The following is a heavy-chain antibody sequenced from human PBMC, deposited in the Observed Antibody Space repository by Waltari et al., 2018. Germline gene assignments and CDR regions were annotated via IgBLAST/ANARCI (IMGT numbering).Heavy chain of an antibody. J-gene: IGHJ4*02. V-gene: IGHV3-74*01. CDR3: VRDFGGNLDS. D-gene: IGHD2-15*01. CDR1: RFTVSRYW. Sequence: EVQVVESGGGLVQPGGSLRLACPASRFTVSRYWMHWVRQAPGKGLVWVSRINPDGNTINYADSVRGRFTISRDSARNTLYLQMNSLRADDTAVYYCVRDFGGNLDSWGQGTLVTVSS. CDR2: INPDGNTI.